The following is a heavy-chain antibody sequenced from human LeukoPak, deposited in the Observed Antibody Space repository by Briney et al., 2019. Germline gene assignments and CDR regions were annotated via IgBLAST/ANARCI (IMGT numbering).Heavy chain of an antibody. CDR3: SKEQDNLLLLSHFDS. CDR2: VSGDGQRT. D-gene: IGHD1-14*01. V-gene: IGHV3-23*01. Sequence: GGSLRLSCAASGFTFNNYAMNWVRQTPGKGLQWVSDVSGDGQRTFYADSVKGRFTIFRDNSMNTLCLQMNSLRVEDTAVYYCSKEQDNLLLLSHFDSWGQGILVTVSA. CDR1: GFTFNNYA. J-gene: IGHJ4*02.